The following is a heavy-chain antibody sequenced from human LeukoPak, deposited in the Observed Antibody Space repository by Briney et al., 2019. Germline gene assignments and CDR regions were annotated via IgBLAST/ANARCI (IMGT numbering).Heavy chain of an antibody. V-gene: IGHV3-30*18. D-gene: IGHD6-13*01. CDR1: GFTFSSYG. CDR2: ISYDGSNK. CDR3: AKDAAAAGTFDY. Sequence: GGSLRLSCAASGFTFSSYGMHWVRQAPGKGLXXVAVISYDGSNKYYADSVKGRFTISRDNSKNTLYLQMNSLRAEDTAVYYCAKDAAAAGTFDYWGQGTLVTVSS. J-gene: IGHJ4*02.